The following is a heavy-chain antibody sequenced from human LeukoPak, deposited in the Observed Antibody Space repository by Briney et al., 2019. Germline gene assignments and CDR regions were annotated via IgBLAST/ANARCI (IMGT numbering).Heavy chain of an antibody. V-gene: IGHV2-5*01. CDR3: VHRTSVTSVDH. Sequence: SGPTLVNPTQTLTLTCTFSGFSLNTNAVVVGWVRQPPGQALEWLTVIYGNDDKRYSPSLESRLTITKDTSKNQVVLTMTDMDYVDTATYYCVHRTSVTSVDHWGQGTLVTVSS. CDR1: GFSLNTNAVV. CDR2: IYGNDDK. D-gene: IGHD4-17*01. J-gene: IGHJ4*02.